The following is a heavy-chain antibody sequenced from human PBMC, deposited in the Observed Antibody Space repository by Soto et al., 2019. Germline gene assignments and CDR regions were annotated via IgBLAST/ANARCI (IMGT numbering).Heavy chain of an antibody. CDR1: GYTFTSYG. J-gene: IGHJ6*02. CDR2: IRAYNGNT. V-gene: IGHV1-18*01. Sequence: QVQLVQSGAEVKKPGASVKVSCKASGYTFTSYGISWVRQAPGQGLEWMGWIRAYNGNTNSAQKLQGRVTMTTDTSTTTAYWELRSRRSYDNAVEYCARDLRTRDVWGQGTTVTVSS. CDR3: ARDLRTRDV.